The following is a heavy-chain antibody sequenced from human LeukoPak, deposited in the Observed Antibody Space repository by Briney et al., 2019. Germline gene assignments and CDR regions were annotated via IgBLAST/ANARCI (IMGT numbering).Heavy chain of an antibody. CDR3: ASLRADGGNYPRFDY. CDR2: TSGTG. CDR1: GDSINSHY. V-gene: IGHV4-4*07. J-gene: IGHJ4*02. Sequence: SETLSLTCTVSGDSINSHYLGWIRQPAGKGLEWIGITSGTGNYNPSLKSRVSMSVDTSRNLVSLTLTSVTAADTAVYYCASLRADGGNYPRFDYWGQGALVTVSA. D-gene: IGHD4-23*01.